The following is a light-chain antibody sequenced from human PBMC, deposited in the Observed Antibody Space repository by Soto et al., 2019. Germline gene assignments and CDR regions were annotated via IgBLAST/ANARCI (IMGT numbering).Light chain of an antibody. CDR2: KVS. CDR1: SSDIGKYIY. Sequence: QSALTQPASVSGSPGQSITISCSGTSSDIGKYIYVSWYQQHPGKAPKLIIYKVSDRPSGVSDRFSGSKSGNTASLTISGLRPEDEAHYCCNSYTNDNAQLFGGGTKLTVL. J-gene: IGLJ2*01. V-gene: IGLV2-14*03. CDR3: NSYTNDNAQL.